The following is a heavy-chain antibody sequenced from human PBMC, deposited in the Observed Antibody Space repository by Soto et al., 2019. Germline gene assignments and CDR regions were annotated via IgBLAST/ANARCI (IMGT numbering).Heavy chain of an antibody. D-gene: IGHD1-26*01. CDR3: AGRVGATTYGMDV. CDR2: IHSGGST. V-gene: IGHV3-53*01. J-gene: IGHJ6*02. Sequence: PGGSLRLSCAASEFTVSSNYMNWVRQAPGEGLECVSTIHSGGSTYYADSVKGRFTISNDKSKNTLYLQMNNLRAEDTAVYYCAGRVGATTYGMDVWGQGTTVTVSS. CDR1: EFTVSSNY.